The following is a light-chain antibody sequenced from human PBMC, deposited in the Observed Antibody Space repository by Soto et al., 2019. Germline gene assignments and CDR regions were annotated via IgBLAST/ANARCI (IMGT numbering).Light chain of an antibody. CDR1: QSISDT. V-gene: IGKV3-15*01. CDR2: GAS. J-gene: IGKJ1*01. Sequence: EIVKTQSPATLSESPGGRATLSCRASQSISDTLAWYQQKPGQAPRLLIYGASTRAPGFPARFSGSGSGTDFTLTISSLQSEDFAVYYCQQYNNWPWTFGQGTKVDIK. CDR3: QQYNNWPWT.